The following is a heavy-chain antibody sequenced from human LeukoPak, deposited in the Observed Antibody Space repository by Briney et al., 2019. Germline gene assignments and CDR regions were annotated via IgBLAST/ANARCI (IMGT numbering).Heavy chain of an antibody. D-gene: IGHD6-19*01. CDR2: INHRGST. CDR3: ARRIAVDMLDY. Sequence: SETLSLTCAVYGGSFSGYYWSWIRQPPGKGLEWIGEINHRGSTNYNPSLKSRVTISVDTSKNQFSLKPSSVTAADTAVYYCARRIAVDMLDYWGQGTLVTVSS. J-gene: IGHJ4*02. V-gene: IGHV4-34*01. CDR1: GGSFSGYY.